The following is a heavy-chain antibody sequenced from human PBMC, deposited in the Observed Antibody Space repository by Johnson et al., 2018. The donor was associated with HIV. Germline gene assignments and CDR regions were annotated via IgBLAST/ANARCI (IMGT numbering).Heavy chain of an antibody. V-gene: IGHV3-66*01. J-gene: IGHJ3*02. CDR3: ANGGYNWKFDAFDI. CDR2: IYSGGST. CDR1: GFTFSNAW. D-gene: IGHD1-20*01. Sequence: VQLVESGGGLVQPGGSLRVSCAASGFTFSNAWMSWVRQALGKGLEWVSVIYSGGSTYYADSVKGRFTISRDNSKNTLYLQMNSLRVEDTAVYYCANGGYNWKFDAFDICGQGTMVTVSS.